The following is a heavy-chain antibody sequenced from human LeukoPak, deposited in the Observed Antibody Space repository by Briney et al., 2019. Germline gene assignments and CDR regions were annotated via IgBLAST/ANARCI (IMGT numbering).Heavy chain of an antibody. CDR2: IYTSGST. CDR3: ARDIVVVPAASGYYYYYMDV. V-gene: IGHV4-4*07. CDR1: GGSISSYY. J-gene: IGHJ6*03. Sequence: SETLSLTCTVSGGSISSYYWSWIRQPAGKRLEWIGRIYTSGSTNYNPSLKSRVTMSVDTSKNQFSLKLSSVTAADTAVYYCARDIVVVPAASGYYYYYMDVWGKGTTVAVSS. D-gene: IGHD2-2*01.